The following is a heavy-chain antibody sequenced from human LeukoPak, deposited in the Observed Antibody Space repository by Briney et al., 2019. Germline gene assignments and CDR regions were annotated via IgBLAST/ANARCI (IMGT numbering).Heavy chain of an antibody. J-gene: IGHJ6*03. CDR2: IYYSGST. Sequence: PSETLSLTCTVSGGSISSSSYYWGWIRQPPGKGLEWIGSIYYSGSTYYNPSLKSRVTISVDTSKNQFSLKLSSVTAADTAVYYCASQGSNGSGWPYYYYYMDVWGKGTTVTVSS. D-gene: IGHD6-19*01. CDR1: GGSISSSSYY. CDR3: ASQGSNGSGWPYYYYYMDV. V-gene: IGHV4-39*01.